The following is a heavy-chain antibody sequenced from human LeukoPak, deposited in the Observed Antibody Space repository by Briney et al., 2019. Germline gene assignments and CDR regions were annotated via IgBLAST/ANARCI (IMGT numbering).Heavy chain of an antibody. CDR3: AKVLEWLAPDYYYGMDV. Sequence: GGSLRLSCAASGFTFSSYAMSWVRQAPGKGLEWVSAISGSGGSTYYADSVKGRFTISRDNSKNTLYLQMKSLRAEDTAVYYCAKVLEWLAPDYYYGMDVWGQGTTVTVSS. CDR2: ISGSGGST. V-gene: IGHV3-23*01. CDR1: GFTFSSYA. D-gene: IGHD6-19*01. J-gene: IGHJ6*02.